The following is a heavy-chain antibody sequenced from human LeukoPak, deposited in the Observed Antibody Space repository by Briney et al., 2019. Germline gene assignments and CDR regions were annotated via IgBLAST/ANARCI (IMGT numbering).Heavy chain of an antibody. Sequence: GGTLRLSCAASGFTLSNYWMSWVRQAPGKGLEWVANIREDGSEKHCVDSVKGRFTISRDNANNSLYLQMSSLRGEDTAVYYCAPITGWRFDYSGQGTLVTVS. CDR3: APITGWRFDY. J-gene: IGHJ4*02. D-gene: IGHD6-19*01. CDR2: IREDGSEK. CDR1: GFTLSNYW. V-gene: IGHV3-7*01.